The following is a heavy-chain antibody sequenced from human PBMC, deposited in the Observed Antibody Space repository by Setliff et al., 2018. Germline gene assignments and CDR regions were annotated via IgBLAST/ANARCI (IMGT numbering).Heavy chain of an antibody. CDR3: ARAPGRNIRGDY. D-gene: IGHD3-10*01. V-gene: IGHV4-59*12. CDR1: GGSLSTYY. Sequence: PSETLSLTCTVSGGSLSTYYWSWIRQSPGSGLEYIGYVYYNGAADYSPSLKSRVTLSVDTSKNQFSLKLKSVTAADTAVYYCARAPGRNIRGDYWGPGALVTVSS. CDR2: VYYNGAA. J-gene: IGHJ4*02.